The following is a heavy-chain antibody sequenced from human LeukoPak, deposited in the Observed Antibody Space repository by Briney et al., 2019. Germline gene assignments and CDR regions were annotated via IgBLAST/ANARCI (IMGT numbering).Heavy chain of an antibody. Sequence: PPETLSLTCAVYGGSFSGYYWSWIRQPPGKGLEWIGEINHSGSTNYNPSLKSRVTISVDTSKNQFSLKLSSVTAADTAVYYCAKDSSRYSSSRFDYWGQGTLVTVSS. D-gene: IGHD6-13*01. V-gene: IGHV4-34*01. CDR1: GGSFSGYY. CDR2: INHSGST. CDR3: AKDSSRYSSSRFDY. J-gene: IGHJ4*02.